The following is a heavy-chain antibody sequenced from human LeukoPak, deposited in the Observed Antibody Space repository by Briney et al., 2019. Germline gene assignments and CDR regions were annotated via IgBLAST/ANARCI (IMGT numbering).Heavy chain of an antibody. CDR1: GGSISSYY. CDR2: IYYSGST. CDR3: ARVQNDYGASRIFDY. J-gene: IGHJ4*02. Sequence: PSETLSLTCTVSGGSISSYYWSWIRQPPGKGLEWIGYIYYSGSTNYNPSLKSRVTISVDTSKNQFSLKLSSVTAADTAVYYCARVQNDYGASRIFDYWGQGTLVTVSS. V-gene: IGHV4-59*01. D-gene: IGHD4-17*01.